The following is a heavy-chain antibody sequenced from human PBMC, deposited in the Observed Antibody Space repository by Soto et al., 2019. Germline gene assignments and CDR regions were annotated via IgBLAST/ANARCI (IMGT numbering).Heavy chain of an antibody. CDR2: ISYDGVNQ. CDR1: GFTFTSYA. V-gene: IGHV3-30-3*01. J-gene: IGHJ1*01. D-gene: IGHD3-3*01. CDR3: ARAPPLRFSEWLLYRIGYFHH. Sequence: QVQLVESGGGVVQSGRSLKLSCAASGFTFTSYAMHWVRQAPGKGLEWVAVISYDGVNQHYADSVKGRFTISRDNSKNTLYLQMISLRVEDTAVYYCARAPPLRFSEWLLYRIGYFHHWGQGTLVTVSS.